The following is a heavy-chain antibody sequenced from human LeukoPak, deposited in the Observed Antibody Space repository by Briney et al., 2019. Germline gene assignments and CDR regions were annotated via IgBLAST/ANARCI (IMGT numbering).Heavy chain of an antibody. CDR2: ISGGGDNT. Sequence: GGSLRLSCAASGFTFSTYAMNWARRAPGKGLEWVSVISGGGDNTYYADSVKGRFTISRDNSKNTLYLQMNSLRAEDTAVYYCARGTTALMDVWGKGTTVTVSS. V-gene: IGHV3-23*01. CDR1: GFTFSTYA. J-gene: IGHJ6*03. CDR3: ARGTTALMDV. D-gene: IGHD2-21*02.